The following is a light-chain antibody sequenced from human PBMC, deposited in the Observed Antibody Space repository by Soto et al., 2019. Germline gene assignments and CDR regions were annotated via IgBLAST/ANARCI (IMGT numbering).Light chain of an antibody. CDR1: QSVSSYY. CDR2: AAS. CDR3: QQCGSAPWT. J-gene: IGKJ1*01. Sequence: EIVLTQAPGTLSLSPGERATLYCRASQSVSSYYLAWYQQKPGQAPRLLIYAASSRATGIPDRFRGGGSVTDFTLNISRLEPEDFAVYYCQQCGSAPWTFGQGTKLEIK. V-gene: IGKV3-20*01.